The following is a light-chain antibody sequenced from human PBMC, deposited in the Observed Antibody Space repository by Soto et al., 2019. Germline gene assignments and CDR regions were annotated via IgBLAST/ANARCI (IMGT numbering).Light chain of an antibody. CDR3: YSYAGSGRV. J-gene: IGLJ1*01. Sequence: QSALTQPASVSGSPGQSITISCTGTSSDVGSYNLVSWYQQHPGKAPKLMIYEVSKRPSGVSNRFSGSKSGNTASLTISGLQAEDEADYYCYSYAGSGRVFGTGTKVTVL. CDR1: SSDVGSYNL. V-gene: IGLV2-23*02. CDR2: EVS.